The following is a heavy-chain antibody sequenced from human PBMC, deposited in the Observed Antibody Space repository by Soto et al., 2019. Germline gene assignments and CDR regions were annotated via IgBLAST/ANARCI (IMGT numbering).Heavy chain of an antibody. V-gene: IGHV4-4*02. CDR1: GGSISSSNW. CDR2: IYHSGST. D-gene: IGHD3-22*01. J-gene: IGHJ4*02. Sequence: QVQLQESGPGLVKPSGTLSLTCAVSGGSISSSNWWSWVRQPPGKGLEWIGEIYHSGSTNYNPSLKSRVTISVDKSKNQFSLKLSSVTAADTAVYYCATIQDYYDSSGYYRLPLFDYWGQGTLVTVSS. CDR3: ATIQDYYDSSGYYRLPLFDY.